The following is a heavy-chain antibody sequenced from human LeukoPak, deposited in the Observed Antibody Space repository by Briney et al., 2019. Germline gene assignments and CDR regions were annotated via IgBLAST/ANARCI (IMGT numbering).Heavy chain of an antibody. Sequence: ASVKVSCKASGDTFTSYYMHWVRQAPGQGLEWMGIINPSGGSTSYAQKFQGRVTMTRDTSTSTVYMELSSLRSEDTAVYYCARIRYSSGWYFDAFDIWGQGTMVTVSS. V-gene: IGHV1-46*01. CDR2: INPSGGST. J-gene: IGHJ3*02. CDR3: ARIRYSSGWYFDAFDI. CDR1: GDTFTSYY. D-gene: IGHD6-19*01.